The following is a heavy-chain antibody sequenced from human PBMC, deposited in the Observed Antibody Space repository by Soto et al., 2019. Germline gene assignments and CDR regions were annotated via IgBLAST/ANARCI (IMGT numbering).Heavy chain of an antibody. Sequence: QVQLVQSGAEVKKPGASVKVSCKASGYTFTSYYMHWVRQTPAQGLEWMGIITTSGGSTSYAQKFQGRVTMTRDKSTSSVYMELSTLRSEDTAVYYCARGDIVVVPGAMMGYYYYGMDVWGQGTTVTVSS. CDR3: ARGDIVVVPGAMMGYYYYGMDV. D-gene: IGHD2-2*01. CDR1: GYTFTSYY. CDR2: ITTSGGST. V-gene: IGHV1-46*01. J-gene: IGHJ6*02.